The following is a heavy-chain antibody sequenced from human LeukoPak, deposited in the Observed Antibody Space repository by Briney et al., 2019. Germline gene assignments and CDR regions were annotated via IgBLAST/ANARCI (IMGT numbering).Heavy chain of an antibody. CDR3: ARGWSIVVVTAPGVDAFDI. CDR1: GFTFTIYG. J-gene: IGHJ3*02. V-gene: IGHV3-30*03. CDR2: ISYDGSNK. Sequence: GGSLRLSCGASGFTFTIYGMHWVRQAPGKGLEWVAVISYDGSNKYYADSVKGRFTISRDNSKNTLYLQMNSLRAEDTAAYYCARGWSIVVVTAPGVDAFDIWGQGTMVTVSS. D-gene: IGHD2-21*02.